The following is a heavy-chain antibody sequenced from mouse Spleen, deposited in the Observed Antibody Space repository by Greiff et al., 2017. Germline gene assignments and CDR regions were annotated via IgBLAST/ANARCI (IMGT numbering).Heavy chain of an antibody. Sequence: VQLQQSGPELVKPGASVKISCKASGYSFTGYYMNWVKQSPEKSLEWIGEINPSTGGTTYNQKFKAKATLTVDKSSSTAYMQLKSLTSEDSAVYYCARKDYGYYAMDYWGQGTSVTVSS. D-gene: IGHD1-1*01. CDR2: INPSTGGT. CDR1: GYSFTGYY. V-gene: IGHV1-42*01. J-gene: IGHJ4*01. CDR3: ARKDYGYYAMDY.